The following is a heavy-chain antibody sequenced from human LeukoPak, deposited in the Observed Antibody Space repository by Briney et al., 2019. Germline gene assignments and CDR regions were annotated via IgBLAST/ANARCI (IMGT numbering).Heavy chain of an antibody. Sequence: GHSMKVSCKAYGRTFSSYAISWERHPHKHWIEWMGGTLPIFGTANYAQKFQGRVTITADKSTSTAYMELSSLRSEDTAVYYCARGRFGRGAFDIWGQGTMVTVSS. CDR2: TLPIFGTA. CDR1: GRTFSSYA. J-gene: IGHJ3*02. CDR3: ARGRFGRGAFDI. D-gene: IGHD3-10*01. V-gene: IGHV1-69*06.